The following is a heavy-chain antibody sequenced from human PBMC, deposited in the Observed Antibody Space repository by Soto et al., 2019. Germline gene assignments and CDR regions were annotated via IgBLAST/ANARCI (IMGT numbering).Heavy chain of an antibody. CDR3: ASGWFGELLPNQFDY. CDR2: IYSGGST. D-gene: IGHD3-10*01. V-gene: IGHV3-66*01. J-gene: IGHJ4*02. CDR1: GFTFSRYS. Sequence: GGSLRLSCAASGFTFSRYSFNWVRQAPGKGLEWVSVIYSGGSTYYADSVKGRFTISRDNSKNTLYLQMNSLRAEDTAVYYCASGWFGELLPNQFDYWGQGTLVTVSS.